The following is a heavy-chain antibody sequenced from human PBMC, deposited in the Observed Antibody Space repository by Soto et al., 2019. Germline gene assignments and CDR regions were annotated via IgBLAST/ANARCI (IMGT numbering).Heavy chain of an antibody. CDR3: ARELAIAVAGTDFDY. D-gene: IGHD6-19*01. CDR2: ISAYNGNT. V-gene: IGHV1-18*01. CDR1: GYTFTSYG. Sequence: ASVKVSCKASGYTFTSYGISWVRQAPGQGLEWMGWISAYNGNTNYAQKLQGRVTMTTDTSTSTAYMELRSPRSDDTAVYYCARELAIAVAGTDFDYWGQGTLVTVSS. J-gene: IGHJ4*02.